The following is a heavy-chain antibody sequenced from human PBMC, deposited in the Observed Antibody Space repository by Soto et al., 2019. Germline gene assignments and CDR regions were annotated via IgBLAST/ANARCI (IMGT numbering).Heavy chain of an antibody. J-gene: IGHJ4*02. CDR1: GFTFTTYA. D-gene: IGHD3-10*01. V-gene: IGHV3-23*01. Sequence: GGSLRLSCAASGFTFTTYAMSWVGQAPGKGLEWVSDISGSGGSTYYADSVKGRFTISRDNSKNTLYLQINSLIAEDTAIYYCAKDPTNGSGYWGQGPVVTVAS. CDR3: AKDPTNGSGY. CDR2: ISGSGGST.